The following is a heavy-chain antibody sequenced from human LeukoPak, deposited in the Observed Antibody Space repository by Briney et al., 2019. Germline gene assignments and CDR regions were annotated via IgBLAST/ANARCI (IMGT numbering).Heavy chain of an antibody. CDR2: ISGSGDAT. D-gene: IGHD2-15*01. CDR1: GFTFSNYA. Sequence: WGSVRVSCAASGFTFSNYAMSWVRQAPGKGLEWVSGISGSGDATWYADSVKGRFTISRDNSKNTVNLQMNSLRPEDTAVYYCAKCSGGSCYASGAFDYWGQGTLVTVSS. V-gene: IGHV3-23*01. J-gene: IGHJ4*02. CDR3: AKCSGGSCYASGAFDY.